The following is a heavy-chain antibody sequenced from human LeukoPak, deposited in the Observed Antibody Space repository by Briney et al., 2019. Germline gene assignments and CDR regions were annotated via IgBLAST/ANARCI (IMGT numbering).Heavy chain of an antibody. CDR1: GFTFSSHC. V-gene: IGHV3-74*01. CDR3: VRLYFD. Sequence: GGSLRLSCATSGFTFSSHCMHWVRQAPGKGLVWVSRIKSDGSSTDYADSVKGRFTISRDNAKNTLFLQMNSLRDEDTAVYYSVRLYFDWGQRTLVTVSS. D-gene: IGHD3-9*01. CDR2: IKSDGSST. J-gene: IGHJ4*02.